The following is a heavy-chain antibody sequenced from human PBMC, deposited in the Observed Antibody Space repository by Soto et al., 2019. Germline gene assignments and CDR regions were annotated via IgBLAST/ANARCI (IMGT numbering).Heavy chain of an antibody. V-gene: IGHV3-33*01. CDR3: ARGRRYFALGGMDV. J-gene: IGHJ6*02. Sequence: QVQLVESGGGVVQPGRSLRLSCASSGFTFSSYGMHWVRQAPGKGLEWVAVSWYDGTNKYYADSVKGRFTISRDDSKNTLDLQMNSLRPEDTAVYYCARGRRYFALGGMDVWGQGTTVTVSS. CDR2: SWYDGTNK. D-gene: IGHD3-9*01. CDR1: GFTFSSYG.